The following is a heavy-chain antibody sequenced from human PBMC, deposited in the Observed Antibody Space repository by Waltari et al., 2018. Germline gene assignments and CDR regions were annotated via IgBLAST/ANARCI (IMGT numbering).Heavy chain of an antibody. Sequence: EVRLVESGGGLVRPGGSLRLSCATSGFTLSSYGMNWVRRAPGKGLEWVSYISTSGSTIYYADSVWGRFTISRDTANNSLYLQMNNLRAEDTAVYYCARQFAYWGQGALVTVSS. J-gene: IGHJ4*02. V-gene: IGHV3-48*03. CDR3: ARQFAY. CDR2: ISTSGSTI. CDR1: GFTLSSYG.